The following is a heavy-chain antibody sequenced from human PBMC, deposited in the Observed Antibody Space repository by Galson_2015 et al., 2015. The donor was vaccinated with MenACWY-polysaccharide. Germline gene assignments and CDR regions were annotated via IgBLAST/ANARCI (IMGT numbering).Heavy chain of an antibody. J-gene: IGHJ5*02. Sequence: SLRLSCAASGFSFSTYWMHWVRHAPGKGLVWVSRINAAGSATDYADSVRGRFTISRDNAKNTLYLEMNSLRAEDTAVYYCTKAGAKYCRGSTCSFNWFDPWGQGTLVTVSS. CDR2: INAAGSAT. D-gene: IGHD2-8*02. CDR3: TKAGAKYCRGSTCSFNWFDP. CDR1: GFSFSTYW. V-gene: IGHV3-74*01.